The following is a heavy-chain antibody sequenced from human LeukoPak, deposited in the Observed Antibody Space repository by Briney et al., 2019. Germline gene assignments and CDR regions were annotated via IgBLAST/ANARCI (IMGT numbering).Heavy chain of an antibody. Sequence: GGSLRLSCTDSGFTVSSNSMSWVRQAPGKGLEWVSFIYSDNTHYSDSVKGRFTISRDNSKNTLYLQMNSLGAEDTAVYYCARRAGAYSHPYDYCGQGTLVTVSS. CDR2: IYSDNT. CDR1: GFTVSSNS. J-gene: IGHJ4*02. V-gene: IGHV3-53*01. CDR3: ARRAGAYSHPYDY. D-gene: IGHD4/OR15-4a*01.